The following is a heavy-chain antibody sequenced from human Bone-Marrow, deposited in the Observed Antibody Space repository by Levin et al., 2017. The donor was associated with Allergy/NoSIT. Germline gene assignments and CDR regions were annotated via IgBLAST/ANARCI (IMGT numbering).Heavy chain of an antibody. D-gene: IGHD1-26*01. Sequence: GGSLRLSCAASGFTFSAFGMHWVRQAPGRGLEWVAVIWYDGSHKFYADSVKGRFTISRDNSKNTLYLQMNSLRAEDTAVYYCTRDRGEWGQFYFDYWGQGILVIVSS. J-gene: IGHJ4*02. CDR2: IWYDGSHK. CDR3: TRDRGEWGQFYFDY. V-gene: IGHV3-33*01. CDR1: GFTFSAFG.